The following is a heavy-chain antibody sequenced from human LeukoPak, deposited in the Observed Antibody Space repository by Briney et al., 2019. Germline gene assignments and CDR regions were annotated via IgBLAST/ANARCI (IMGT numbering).Heavy chain of an antibody. Sequence: ASVKVSCKASGYTFTGYYMHWVRQAPGQGLEWMGWINPNSGGTNYAQKFQGRVTMTRDTSISTAYMELSRLRSDDTAVYYCARHPYSWGTQTTESNDYWGQGTLVTVSS. CDR3: ARHPYSWGTQTTESNDY. V-gene: IGHV1-2*02. J-gene: IGHJ4*02. CDR2: INPNSGGT. CDR1: GYTFTGYY. D-gene: IGHD3-16*01.